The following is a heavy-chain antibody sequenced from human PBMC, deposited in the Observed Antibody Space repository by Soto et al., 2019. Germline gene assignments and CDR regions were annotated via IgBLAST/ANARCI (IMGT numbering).Heavy chain of an antibody. J-gene: IGHJ6*02. Sequence: GGSLRLSCVASGFTFRNHGMHWVRLAPGKVLEWVAVISFNGKNEHYADSVKGRFTISRDNSKNTVFLQMNSLTPEDTAVYYCAKDRNYIAIVEMATTGMDVWGQGTTVTVSS. V-gene: IGHV3-30*18. D-gene: IGHD1-1*01. CDR1: GFTFRNHG. CDR3: AKDRNYIAIVEMATTGMDV. CDR2: ISFNGKNE.